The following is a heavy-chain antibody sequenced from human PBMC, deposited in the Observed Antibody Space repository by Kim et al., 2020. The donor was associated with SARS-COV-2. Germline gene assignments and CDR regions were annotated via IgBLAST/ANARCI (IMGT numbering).Heavy chain of an antibody. CDR3: ARQRVGATIDY. Sequence: NHNPPLKSRVTISLDTPKNQFSLKVSSVTAADTAVYYCARQRVGATIDYWGQGTLVTVSS. D-gene: IGHD1-26*01. J-gene: IGHJ4*02. V-gene: IGHV4-59*08.